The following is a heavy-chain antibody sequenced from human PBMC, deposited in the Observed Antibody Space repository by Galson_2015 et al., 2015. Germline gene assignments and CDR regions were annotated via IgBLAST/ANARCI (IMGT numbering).Heavy chain of an antibody. CDR1: GGTFSSYA. Sequence: SVKVSCKASGGTFSSYAISWVRQAPGQGLEWMGGIIPIFGTANYAQKFQGRVTITADESTSTAYMELSSLRSEDTAVYYCARDRGSLPSGAFDIWGQGTMVTVSS. D-gene: IGHD1-26*01. V-gene: IGHV1-69*13. J-gene: IGHJ3*02. CDR2: IIPIFGTA. CDR3: ARDRGSLPSGAFDI.